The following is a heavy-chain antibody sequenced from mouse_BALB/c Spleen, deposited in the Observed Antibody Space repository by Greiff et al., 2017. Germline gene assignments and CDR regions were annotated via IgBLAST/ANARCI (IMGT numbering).Heavy chain of an antibody. Sequence: EVQRVESGGGLVKPGGSLKLSCAASGFAFSSYDMSWVRQTPEKRLEWVAYISSGGGSTYYPDTVKGRFTISRDNAKNTLYLQMSSLKSEDTAMYYCARKHNGSSYKYWGQGTSVTVSS. CDR1: GFAFSSYD. J-gene: IGHJ4*01. CDR3: ARKHNGSSYKY. D-gene: IGHD1-1*01. CDR2: ISSGGGST. V-gene: IGHV5-12-1*01.